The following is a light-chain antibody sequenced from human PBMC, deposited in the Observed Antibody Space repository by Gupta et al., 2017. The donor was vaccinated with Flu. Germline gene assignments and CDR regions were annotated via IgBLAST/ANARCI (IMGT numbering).Light chain of an antibody. CDR2: AAS. J-gene: IGKJ2*01. V-gene: IGKV1-39*01. CDR3: QQSYSTPMYT. Sequence: DIQMTQSPSSLSASVGDRVTITCRASQGISSYLNWYQQKQGKDPKLLIYAASSLQSGVPSRFSGSGAGTDFTLTISSLQPEDFATYYCQQSYSTPMYTFGQGTKLEIK. CDR1: QGISSY.